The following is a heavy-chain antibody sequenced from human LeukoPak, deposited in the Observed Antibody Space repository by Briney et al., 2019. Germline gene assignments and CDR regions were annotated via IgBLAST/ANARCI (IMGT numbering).Heavy chain of an antibody. CDR3: AKEDGGWPYYYYYMDV. D-gene: IGHD5-24*01. CDR1: GFTFSSYG. V-gene: IGHV3-30*18. CDR2: ISYDGSNK. J-gene: IGHJ6*03. Sequence: PGGSLRLSCAASGFTFSSYGMHWVRQAPGKGLEWVAVISYDGSNKYYADSVKGRFTISRDNSKNTLYLQMNSLRAEDTAVYYCAKEDGGWPYYYYYMDVWGKGTTVTVSS.